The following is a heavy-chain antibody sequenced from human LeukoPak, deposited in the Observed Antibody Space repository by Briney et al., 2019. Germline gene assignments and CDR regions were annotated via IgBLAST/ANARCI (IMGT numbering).Heavy chain of an antibody. Sequence: GASVKVSCKASGFTFTSSAVQWVRQARGQRLEWIGWIVVGSGNTNYAQKFQERVTITRDMSTSTAYMELSSLRSGDTAVYYCAAESTLVTAIQADAFDIWGQGTMVTVSS. CDR3: AAESTLVTAIQADAFDI. J-gene: IGHJ3*02. V-gene: IGHV1-58*01. D-gene: IGHD2-21*02. CDR2: IVVGSGNT. CDR1: GFTFTSSA.